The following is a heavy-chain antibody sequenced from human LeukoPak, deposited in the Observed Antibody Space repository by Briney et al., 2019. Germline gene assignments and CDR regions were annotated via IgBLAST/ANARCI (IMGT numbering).Heavy chain of an antibody. CDR3: ARGGVVLDY. V-gene: IGHV4-59*01. J-gene: IGHJ4*02. D-gene: IGHD3-10*01. CDR1: GGSINTFY. CDR2: IFYSGST. Sequence: SETLSLTCTVSGGSINTFYWSWIRQPPGEGLEWIGYIFYSGSTNYNPSLKSRVTISVDTSKSQFSLRLNSVTAADTAVYYCARGGVVLDYWGQGTLVTVSS.